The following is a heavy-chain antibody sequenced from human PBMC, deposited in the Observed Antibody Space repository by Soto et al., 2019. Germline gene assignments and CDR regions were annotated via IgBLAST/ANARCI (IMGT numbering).Heavy chain of an antibody. D-gene: IGHD2-21*01. CDR2: IWQDGGET. Sequence: QVQLVESGGGVVQPGRSLRLSCAASGFTLSKYGRHWVRQAPGKGPEWVAVIWQDGGETHYADSVKVRFTMSRDISKNTLFLQMNSLRAEDTAMYSCATANCVGVGCVDFDYWGQGTLVTVSP. J-gene: IGHJ4*02. V-gene: IGHV3-33*01. CDR1: GFTLSKYG. CDR3: ATANCVGVGCVDFDY.